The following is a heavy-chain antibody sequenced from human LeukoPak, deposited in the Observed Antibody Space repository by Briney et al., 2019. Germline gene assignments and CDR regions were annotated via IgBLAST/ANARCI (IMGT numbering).Heavy chain of an antibody. Sequence: PSETLSLTCAVYGGSFSGYYWSWIRQPPGKGLECIGEINHSGSTNYNPSLKSRVTISVDPSKNQFSLKLSSVTAADTAVYYCARGVIGRTKFDYWGQGTLVTVSS. J-gene: IGHJ4*02. CDR2: INHSGST. CDR1: GGSFSGYY. D-gene: IGHD3-10*01. V-gene: IGHV4-34*01. CDR3: ARGVIGRTKFDY.